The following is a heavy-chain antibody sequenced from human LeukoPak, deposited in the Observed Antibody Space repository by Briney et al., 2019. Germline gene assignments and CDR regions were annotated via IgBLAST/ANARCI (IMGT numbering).Heavy chain of an antibody. V-gene: IGHV3-33*01. D-gene: IGHD5-18*01. CDR3: ARGWIQLWQAFDI. J-gene: IGHJ3*02. CDR2: IWYDGSNK. CDR1: GFTFSSYG. Sequence: GGSLRLSCAASGFTFSSYGVHWVRQAPGKGLEWVAVIWYDGSNKYYADSVKGRFTTSRDNSKNTLYLQMNSLRAEDTAVYYCARGWIQLWQAFDIWGQGTMVTVSS.